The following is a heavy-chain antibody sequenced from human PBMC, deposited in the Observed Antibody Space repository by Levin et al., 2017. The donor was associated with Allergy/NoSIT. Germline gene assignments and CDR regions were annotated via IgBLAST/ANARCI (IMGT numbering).Heavy chain of an antibody. CDR3: ARTNIPAAAFDI. J-gene: IGHJ3*02. D-gene: IGHD6-13*01. CDR1: GASISSSYW. CDR2: IYHSGST. V-gene: IGHV4-4*02. Sequence: PSETLSLTCAVSGASISSSYWWSWVRQPPGKGLEWIGEIYHSGSTNYNPSLKSRVTISIDKSKNQFSLKLSSVTGADTAVFYCARTNIPAAAFDIWGQGTMVTVSS.